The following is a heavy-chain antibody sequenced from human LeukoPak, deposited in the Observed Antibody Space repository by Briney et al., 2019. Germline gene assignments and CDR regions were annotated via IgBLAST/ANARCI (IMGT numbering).Heavy chain of an antibody. V-gene: IGHV4-61*01. J-gene: IGHJ4*02. CDR3: AREGEYCSSTSCYFDY. D-gene: IGHD2-2*01. Sequence: SETLSLTCAVSGYSISSGYYWGWIRQPPGKGLEWIGYIYYSGSTNYNPSLKSRVTISVDTSKNQFSLKLSSVTAADTAVYYCAREGEYCSSTSCYFDYWGQGTLVTVSS. CDR2: IYYSGST. CDR1: GYSISSGYY.